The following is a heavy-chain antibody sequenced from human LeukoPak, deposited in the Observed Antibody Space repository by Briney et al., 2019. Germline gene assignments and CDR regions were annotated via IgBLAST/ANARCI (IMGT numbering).Heavy chain of an antibody. J-gene: IGHJ5*01. Sequence: GGSLRLSCAASGFTFSSYSMNWVRQAPGKGLEWVAGISGSGDTTYYADFMKGRFTISRDNTKNTLYLQMNSLRAEDTAVYYCAKDRHAPGRYCSSTSCFPFDSWGQGTLVTVSS. CDR2: ISGSGDTT. CDR3: AKDRHAPGRYCSSTSCFPFDS. CDR1: GFTFSSYS. V-gene: IGHV3-23*01. D-gene: IGHD2-2*01.